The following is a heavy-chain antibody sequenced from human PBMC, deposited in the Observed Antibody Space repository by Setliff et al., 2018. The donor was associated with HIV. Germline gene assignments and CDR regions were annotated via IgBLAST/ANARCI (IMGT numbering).Heavy chain of an antibody. V-gene: IGHV3-7*03. D-gene: IGHD3-10*01. CDR3: AKDRGDHWLLFDY. Sequence: GGSLRLSCAASGFTFSSCWVTWVRQGPGKGLEWVANIKQGGSEKYYVDSVKGRFTISRDNGKNSLYLQMNSLRAEDTAVYYCAKDRGDHWLLFDYWGQGTLVTVSS. CDR1: GFTFSSCW. CDR2: IKQGGSEK. J-gene: IGHJ4*02.